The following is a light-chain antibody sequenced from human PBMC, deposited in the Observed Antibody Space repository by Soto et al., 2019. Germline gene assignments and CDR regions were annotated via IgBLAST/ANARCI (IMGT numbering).Light chain of an antibody. V-gene: IGLV2-14*01. Sequence: QSVLTQPASVSGSPGQSSTISCTGTSSDVGGYNYVSWYQQHPGKAPKLMIYEVSNRPSGVSNRFSGSKSGNTASLTISGLQAEDEADYYCSSYTSSSTLLYVFGTGTKVTVL. CDR2: EVS. CDR1: SSDVGGYNY. CDR3: SSYTSSSTLLYV. J-gene: IGLJ1*01.